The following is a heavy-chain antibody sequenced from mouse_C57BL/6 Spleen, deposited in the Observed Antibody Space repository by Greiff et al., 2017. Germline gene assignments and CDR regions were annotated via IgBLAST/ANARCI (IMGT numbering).Heavy chain of an antibody. CDR3: ARPYYYGSSLYYAMDY. Sequence: DVKLQESGGGLVKPGGSLKLSCAASGFTFSDYGMHWVRQAPEKGLEWVAYISSGSSTIYYADTVKGRFTISRDNAKNTLFLQMTSLRSEDTAMYYCARPYYYGSSLYYAMDYWGQGTSVTVSS. J-gene: IGHJ4*01. CDR1: GFTFSDYG. V-gene: IGHV5-17*01. CDR2: ISSGSSTI. D-gene: IGHD1-1*01.